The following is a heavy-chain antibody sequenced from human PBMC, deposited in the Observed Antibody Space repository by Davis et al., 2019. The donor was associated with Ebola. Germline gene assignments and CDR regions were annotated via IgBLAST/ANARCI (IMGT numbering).Heavy chain of an antibody. CDR1: RFTFSSYS. Sequence: GGSLRLSCAASRFTFSSYSMNWVRQAPGKGLEWVSSISSSGSYIYYADSVKGRCTIPRDNAKNSLYLQMNSLRAEDTAVYYCARDLYLGSWNYYGMDVWGQGTTVTVSS. CDR2: ISSSGSYI. J-gene: IGHJ6*02. D-gene: IGHD2-2*02. V-gene: IGHV3-21*01. CDR3: ARDLYLGSWNYYGMDV.